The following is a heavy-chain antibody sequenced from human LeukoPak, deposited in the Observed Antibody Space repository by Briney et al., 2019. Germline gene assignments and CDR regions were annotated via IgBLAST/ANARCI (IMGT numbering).Heavy chain of an antibody. CDR2: ISASGGNM. V-gene: IGHV3-48*04. CDR3: ASRRSGWPNDAFDI. Sequence: GGSLRLSCAASGFTFSSYWMSWVRQAPGKGLEWLSYISASGGNMFYADSVKGRFTISRDNAKNSVYLQMNSLRVEDTALYYCASRRSGWPNDAFDIWGQGTMVTVTS. D-gene: IGHD6-19*01. J-gene: IGHJ3*02. CDR1: GFTFSSYW.